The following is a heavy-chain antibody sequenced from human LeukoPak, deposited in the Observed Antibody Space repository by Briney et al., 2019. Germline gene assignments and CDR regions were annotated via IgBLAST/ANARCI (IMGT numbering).Heavy chain of an antibody. V-gene: IGHV3-11*06. J-gene: IGHJ4*02. CDR2: ISSSSSHT. CDR1: GLTFSDYY. CDR3: AREENSYGLDY. D-gene: IGHD5-18*01. Sequence: GGSLRLSCAASGLTFSDYYMSWFRQVPGKGLEWVSYISSSSSHTNYADSVKGRFTISRDNAKNSLFLQMNSLRAEDTAVYYCAREENSYGLDYWGQGTLVTVSS.